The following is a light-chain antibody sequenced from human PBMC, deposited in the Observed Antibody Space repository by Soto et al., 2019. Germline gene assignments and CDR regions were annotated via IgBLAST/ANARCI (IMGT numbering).Light chain of an antibody. J-gene: IGKJ2*01. CDR1: QSISRS. CDR2: DAS. V-gene: IGKV3-15*01. Sequence: EIVLTQSPALLSVSPGARATLSCRASQSISRSLAWYQKKPGQAPRLLIADASTRATGIPARFSGRGSGTEFTLTISSLQSEDVAHYYCHQDNSWPPGTCGQGTNVEIK. CDR3: HQDNSWPPGT.